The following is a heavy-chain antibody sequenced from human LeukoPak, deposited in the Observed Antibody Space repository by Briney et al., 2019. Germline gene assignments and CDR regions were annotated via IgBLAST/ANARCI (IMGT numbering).Heavy chain of an antibody. V-gene: IGHV3-9*01. CDR1: GFTFDDYA. Sequence: GGSLRLSCAASGFTFDDYAMHWVRHAPGKGLEWVSGISWNSGSIGYADSVKGRFTISRDNAKNSLYLQMNSLRAEDTALYYCAKDRHRSGWFRLDAFDIWGQGTMVTVSS. CDR2: ISWNSGSI. D-gene: IGHD6-19*01. J-gene: IGHJ3*02. CDR3: AKDRHRSGWFRLDAFDI.